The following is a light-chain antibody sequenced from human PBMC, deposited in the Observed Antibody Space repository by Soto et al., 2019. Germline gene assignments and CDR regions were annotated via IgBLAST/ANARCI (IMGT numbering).Light chain of an antibody. CDR3: CSYAGSNTFVV. Sequence: QSALTQPRSVSGSPGQSVTISCTGTSSDVGAYNYVSWYQQHPDRAPKFMIYDVSKRPSGVPDRFSGSKSGNTASLTISGLQAEDEADYYCCSYAGSNTFVVFGGGTKVTVL. CDR1: SSDVGAYNY. J-gene: IGLJ2*01. CDR2: DVS. V-gene: IGLV2-11*01.